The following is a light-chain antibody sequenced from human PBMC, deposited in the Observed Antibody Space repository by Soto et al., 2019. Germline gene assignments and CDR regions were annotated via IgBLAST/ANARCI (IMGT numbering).Light chain of an antibody. CDR1: QSISYW. J-gene: IGKJ2*01. Sequence: DIQMTQSPSTLSASVGDRVTITCRASQSISYWLAWYQQKPGKAPKLLIFDASSLQSGVPSRFSGSGSGTEFTLTISSLQPDDFATYYCQQYYATPYTFGQGTKLQIK. V-gene: IGKV1-5*01. CDR3: QQYYATPYT. CDR2: DAS.